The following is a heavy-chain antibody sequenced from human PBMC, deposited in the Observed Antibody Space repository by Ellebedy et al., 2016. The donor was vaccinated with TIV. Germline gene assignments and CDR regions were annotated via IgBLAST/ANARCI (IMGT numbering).Heavy chain of an antibody. CDR1: GYTFTSYA. Sequence: ASVKVSXXASGYTFTSYAIHWVRQAPGQSLEWMGWIDTGKSKTEYSQRFQGRVTITTDTSARTAYMELSRLTSEDTAVYYCARPLGYTIFGVIKMYGMDVWGQGTTVTVSS. J-gene: IGHJ6*02. CDR3: ARPLGYTIFGVIKMYGMDV. CDR2: IDTGKSKT. V-gene: IGHV1-3*04. D-gene: IGHD3-3*01.